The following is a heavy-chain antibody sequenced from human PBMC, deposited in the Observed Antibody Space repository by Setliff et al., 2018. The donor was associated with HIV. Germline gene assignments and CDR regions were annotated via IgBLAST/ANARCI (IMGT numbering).Heavy chain of an antibody. D-gene: IGHD3-3*01. CDR2: IDWDDDK. V-gene: IGHV2-70*11. Sequence: SGPTLVNPTQTLTLTCTFSGFSLSTTGMCVTWIRQPPGKALEWLARIDWDDDKYYSTSLKTRLTISKDTSKNQVVLTMTNMDPVDAATYYCARTLTNFWSGYYQTDWGQGTLVTVSS. J-gene: IGHJ4*02. CDR3: ARTLTNFWSGYYQTD. CDR1: GFSLSTTGMC.